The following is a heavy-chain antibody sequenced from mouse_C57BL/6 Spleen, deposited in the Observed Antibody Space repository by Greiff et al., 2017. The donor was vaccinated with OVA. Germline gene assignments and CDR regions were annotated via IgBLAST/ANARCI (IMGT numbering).Heavy chain of an antibody. CDR1: GFTFSDYY. D-gene: IGHD4-1*02. CDR2: ISNGGGST. V-gene: IGHV5-12*01. J-gene: IGHJ2*01. Sequence: EVQGVESGGGLVQPGGSLKLSCAASGFTFSDYYMYWVRQTPEKRLEWVAYISNGGGSTYYPDTVKGRFTISRDNAKNTLYLQMSRLKSEDTAMYYCARLSQLGPLDYWGQGTTLTVSS. CDR3: ARLSQLGPLDY.